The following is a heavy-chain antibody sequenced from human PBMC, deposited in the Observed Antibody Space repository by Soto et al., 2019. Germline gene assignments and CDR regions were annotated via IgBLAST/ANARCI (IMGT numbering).Heavy chain of an antibody. CDR3: ATDWMGYCSGGSCFDI. J-gene: IGHJ3*02. CDR1: GYTLTELS. D-gene: IGHD2-15*01. V-gene: IGHV1-24*01. CDR2: FDPEDGET. Sequence: QVQLVQSGAEVKKPGASVKVSCKVSGYTLTELSMHWVRQAPGKGLEWMGGFDPEDGETIYAQKFQGRVTMTEDTSTDTAYMELSSLRSEDTAVYYCATDWMGYCSGGSCFDICGQGTMVTVSS.